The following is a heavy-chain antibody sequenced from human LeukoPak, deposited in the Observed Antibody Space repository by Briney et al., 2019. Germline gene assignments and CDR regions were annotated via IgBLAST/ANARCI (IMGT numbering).Heavy chain of an antibody. CDR3: ARDKSVGATPFDY. Sequence: GGSLRLSCAASGFTFGTYEMNWVRQAPGKGLERVANIKQDGSEKYYVDSVKGRFTISRDNAKKSLYLQMNSLRAEDTAVYYCARDKSVGATPFDYWGQGTLVTVSS. D-gene: IGHD1-26*01. V-gene: IGHV3-7*05. CDR1: GFTFGTYE. CDR2: IKQDGSEK. J-gene: IGHJ4*02.